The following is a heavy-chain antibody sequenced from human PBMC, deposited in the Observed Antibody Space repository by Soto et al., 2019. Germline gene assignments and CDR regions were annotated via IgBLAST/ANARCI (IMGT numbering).Heavy chain of an antibody. V-gene: IGHV4-31*03. J-gene: IGHJ4*02. CDR1: GGSISSGGQY. CDR3: ARSENSSWYIFDY. Sequence: TLSLTCSVSGGSISSGGQYWSWIRHHPGKGLEWIWYIYFSGSTNSNPSLKSRVTISVDTSKNQLSLKLRSVTAADTAVYYCARSENSSWYIFDYWGPGTLVTVSS. D-gene: IGHD6-13*01. CDR2: IYFSGST.